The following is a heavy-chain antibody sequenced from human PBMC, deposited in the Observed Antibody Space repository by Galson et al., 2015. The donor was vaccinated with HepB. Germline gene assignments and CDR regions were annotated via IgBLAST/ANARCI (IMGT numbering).Heavy chain of an antibody. Sequence: SVKVSCKASGYTFTSYGISWVRQAPGQGLEWMGWISAYNGNTNYAQKLQGRVTMTTDTSTSTAYMELRSLRSDDTAVYYCAREMSDFWSGSPLPPDYWGQGTLVTVSS. D-gene: IGHD3-3*01. CDR1: GYTFTSYG. J-gene: IGHJ4*02. CDR3: AREMSDFWSGSPLPPDY. CDR2: ISAYNGNT. V-gene: IGHV1-18*01.